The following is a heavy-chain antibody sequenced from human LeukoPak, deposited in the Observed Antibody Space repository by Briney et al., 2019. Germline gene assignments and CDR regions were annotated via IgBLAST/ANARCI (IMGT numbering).Heavy chain of an antibody. CDR3: ARIRFSSGWLLFDY. CDR1: GFSLSTSGMC. CDR2: IDWDDDK. V-gene: IGHV2-70*11. Sequence: SGPALVKPTQTLTLTCTFSGFSLSTSGMCVSWIRQPPGKALEWLARIDWDDDKYCSTSLKTRLTISKDTSKNQVVLTMTNMDPVDTATYYCARIRFSSGWLLFDYWGQGTLVTVSS. J-gene: IGHJ4*02. D-gene: IGHD6-19*01.